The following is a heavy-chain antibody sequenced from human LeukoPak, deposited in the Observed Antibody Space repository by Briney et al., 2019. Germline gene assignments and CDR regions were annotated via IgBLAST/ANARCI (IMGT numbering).Heavy chain of an antibody. D-gene: IGHD6-19*01. CDR2: ISAYTGNT. CDR1: GYTFTSYG. J-gene: IGHJ6*02. CDR3: ARDKQWLVRTTPYYYGMDV. V-gene: IGHV1-18*01. Sequence: ASVKVSCKASGYTFTSYGISWVRQAPGQGLEWMGWISAYTGNTNYVQKLQGRVTMTTDTSTSTAYMELGSLRSDDTAVYYCARDKQWLVRTTPYYYGMDVWGQGTTVTVSS.